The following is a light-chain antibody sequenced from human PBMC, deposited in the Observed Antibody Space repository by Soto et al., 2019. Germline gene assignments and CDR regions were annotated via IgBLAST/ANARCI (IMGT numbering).Light chain of an antibody. CDR3: SSYTTSTTWV. J-gene: IGLJ3*02. CDR2: EVT. Sequence: QSALTQPASVSGSPGQSITISCTGTSSDVGVYDYVSWYQQHPGKAPKLIISEVTNRPSGVSDRFSGSKSGNTASLTISGLPADDEADYYCSSYTTSTTWVFGGGTKLTVL. CDR1: SSDVGVYDY. V-gene: IGLV2-14*01.